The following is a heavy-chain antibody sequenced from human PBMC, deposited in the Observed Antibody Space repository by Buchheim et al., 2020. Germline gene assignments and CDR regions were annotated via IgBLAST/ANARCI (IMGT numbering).Heavy chain of an antibody. V-gene: IGHV4-30-4*01. CDR1: GGSISSGDSY. D-gene: IGHD4-11*01. CDR3: ARDPRGDYYYYYYGMDV. J-gene: IGHJ6*02. Sequence: QVQLQESGPGLVKPSQTLSLTCTVSGGSISSGDSYWRWIRQPPGKGLEWIGYIYYSGSTYYNPSLKSRVTISVDPSKNQFSLQLSAVTAADTALYYCARDPRGDYYYYYYGMDVWGQGTT. CDR2: IYYSGST.